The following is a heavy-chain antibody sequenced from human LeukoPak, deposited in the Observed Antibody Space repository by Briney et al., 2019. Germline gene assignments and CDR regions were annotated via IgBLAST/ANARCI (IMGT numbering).Heavy chain of an antibody. Sequence: GGSLRLSCAASGFTFSRYGMHWVRQAPGKGLEWVAALSYDRSNEYYADSVKGRFTISRDNAKNSLFLQLNSLRAEDTAVYYCARKTYYYDSGSYSKSYYFDYWGQGTLVTVSS. D-gene: IGHD3-10*01. CDR1: GFTFSRYG. CDR2: LSYDRSNE. V-gene: IGHV3-30*03. J-gene: IGHJ4*02. CDR3: ARKTYYYDSGSYSKSYYFDY.